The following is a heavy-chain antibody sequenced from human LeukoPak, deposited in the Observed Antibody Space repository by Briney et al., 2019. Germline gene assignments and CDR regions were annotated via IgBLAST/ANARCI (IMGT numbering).Heavy chain of an antibody. CDR1: GYTFTSYG. D-gene: IGHD2-2*02. Sequence: ASMKVSCKASGYTFTSYGISWVRQAPGQGLEWMGWISAYNGNTNYAQKLQGRVTMTTDTSTSTAYMELRSLRSDDTAVYYCARGLEYQLLYSIPLDYWGQGTLVTVSS. J-gene: IGHJ4*02. CDR3: ARGLEYQLLYSIPLDY. CDR2: ISAYNGNT. V-gene: IGHV1-18*01.